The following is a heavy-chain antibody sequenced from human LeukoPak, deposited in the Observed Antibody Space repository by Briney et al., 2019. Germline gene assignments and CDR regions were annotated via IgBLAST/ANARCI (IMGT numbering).Heavy chain of an antibody. CDR1: GGSISSYY. CDR3: ARDRGYGGNTYYYYMDV. CDR2: IYYSGST. Sequence: PSETLSLTCTVSGGSISSYYWSWIRQPPGKGLEWIGYIYYSGSTNYNPSLKSRVTISVDTSKNQFSLKLSSVTAADTAVYYCARDRGYGGNTYYYYMDVWGKGTTVTVFS. V-gene: IGHV4-59*01. D-gene: IGHD4-23*01. J-gene: IGHJ6*03.